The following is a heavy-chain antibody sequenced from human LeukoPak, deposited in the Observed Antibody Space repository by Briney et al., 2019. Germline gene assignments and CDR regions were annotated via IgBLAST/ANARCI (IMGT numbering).Heavy chain of an antibody. CDR1: GGSFSDYF. V-gene: IGHV4-34*01. D-gene: IGHD3-22*01. Sequence: ASETLSLTCAVYGGSFSDYFWSWIRQPPGKGLEWIGEINHSGSTNYNPSLKSRVTVSVDTSKNQFSLKLSSVTAADTAVYYCASQTGYYYDSSGYYRSGDVWGKGTTVTISS. J-gene: IGHJ6*04. CDR3: ASQTGYYYDSSGYYRSGDV. CDR2: INHSGST.